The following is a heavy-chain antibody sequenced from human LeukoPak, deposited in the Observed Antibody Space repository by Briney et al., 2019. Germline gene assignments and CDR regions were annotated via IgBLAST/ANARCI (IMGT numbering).Heavy chain of an antibody. J-gene: IGHJ3*02. CDR1: GGSISSGGYS. CDR3: ARGSYPDAFDI. Sequence: SSQTLSLTCAVSGGSISSGGYSWSWIRQPPGKGLEWIGYIYHSGSTYYNPSLKSRVTISVDRSKNQFSLKLSSVTAADTAVYYCARGSYPDAFDIWGQGTMVTVSS. D-gene: IGHD5-18*01. CDR2: IYHSGST. V-gene: IGHV4-30-2*01.